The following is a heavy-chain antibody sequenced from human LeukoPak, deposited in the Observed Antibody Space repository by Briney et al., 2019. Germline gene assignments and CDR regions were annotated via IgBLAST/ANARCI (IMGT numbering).Heavy chain of an antibody. CDR1: GFTFSSYW. D-gene: IGHD2-2*01. J-gene: IGHJ4*02. Sequence: GGSLRLSCAASGFTFSSYWMSWVRQAPGKGLEWVANIKQDGSEKYYVDSVKGRFTISRDNAKNSLYLQMNSLRAEDTAVYYCARGYCSSTSCFIFDYWGQGTLVTVSS. CDR2: IKQDGSEK. CDR3: ARGYCSSTSCFIFDY. V-gene: IGHV3-7*03.